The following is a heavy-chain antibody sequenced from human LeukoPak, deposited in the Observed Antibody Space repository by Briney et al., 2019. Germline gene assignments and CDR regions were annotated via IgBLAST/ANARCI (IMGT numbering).Heavy chain of an antibody. D-gene: IGHD3-16*02. CDR2: IYSGGST. CDR1: GFTVSSGD. J-gene: IGHJ4*02. Sequence: GGSLRLSCAASGFTVSSGDVTWVRQAPGKGLEWVSVIYSGGSTYYADSVKGRFTISRDNSKNTLYLQMNSLRAEDTAVYYCARVGYRYGFDYWGQGTLVTVSS. V-gene: IGHV3-53*01. CDR3: ARVGYRYGFDY.